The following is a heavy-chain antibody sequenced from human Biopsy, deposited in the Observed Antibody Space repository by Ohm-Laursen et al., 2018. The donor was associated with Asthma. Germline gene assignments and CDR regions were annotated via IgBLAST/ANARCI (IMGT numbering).Heavy chain of an antibody. CDR1: GYSLTDLS. CDR3: ASDFPKDYVRYNFQF. D-gene: IGHD4-17*01. Sequence: SSVKVSCKTSGYSLTDLSMHWVRQAPGQGLEWMGGHDHEEGGTVNARRFQGRVTMTEDTSTDTAYMELSSLSSDDTAVYYCASDFPKDYVRYNFQFWGQGTLVTVSS. J-gene: IGHJ4*02. V-gene: IGHV1-24*01. CDR2: HDHEEGGT.